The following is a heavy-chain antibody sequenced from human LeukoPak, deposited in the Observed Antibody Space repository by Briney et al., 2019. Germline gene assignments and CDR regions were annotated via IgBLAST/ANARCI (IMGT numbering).Heavy chain of an antibody. CDR3: ARGSYSIYYMDV. CDR2: ISGYNGNT. Sequence: ASVKVSCKASGYTFTSYGISWVRQAPGQGLEWMGWISGYNGNTNYAQNLQGRVTMTTDTSTSTAYMELRSLRSDDTAVYYCARGSYSIYYMDVWGKGTTVTVPS. V-gene: IGHV1-18*01. D-gene: IGHD4-11*01. J-gene: IGHJ6*03. CDR1: GYTFTSYG.